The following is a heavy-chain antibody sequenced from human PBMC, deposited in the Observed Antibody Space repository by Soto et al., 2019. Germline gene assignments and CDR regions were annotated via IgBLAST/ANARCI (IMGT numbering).Heavy chain of an antibody. J-gene: IGHJ4*02. CDR1: GFSLSTSGVG. D-gene: IGHD2-15*01. CDR2: IYWDDDK. CDR3: ALLVVAGVTYYFDY. Sequence: QITLKESGPTLVKPTQTLTLTCTFSGFSLSTSGVGVGWIRQPPGKALEWLAFIYWDDDKRYSPSLKSRLTIIKDTSKYHVVLRMTNMDPVDTATYNCALLVVAGVTYYFDYWGQGTLVTVSS. V-gene: IGHV2-5*02.